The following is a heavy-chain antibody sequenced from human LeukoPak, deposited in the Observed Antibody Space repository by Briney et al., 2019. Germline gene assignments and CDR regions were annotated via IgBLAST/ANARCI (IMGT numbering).Heavy chain of an antibody. CDR2: IRQDGDTK. V-gene: IGHV3-7*03. CDR1: GFPFNAYW. CDR3: ARSLPYGTTWYGRSDF. D-gene: IGHD6-13*01. J-gene: IGHJ4*02. Sequence: GGSLRLSCAASGFPFNAYWMTWVRQAPGKGLEWVANIRQDGDTKYYVDSVKGRFTISRDNAMNSLYLQMNSLRAEDTAIYYCARSLPYGTTWYGRSDFWGQGTLVTVSS.